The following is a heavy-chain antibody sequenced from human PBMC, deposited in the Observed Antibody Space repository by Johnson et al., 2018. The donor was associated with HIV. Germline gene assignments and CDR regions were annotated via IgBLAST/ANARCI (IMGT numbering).Heavy chain of an antibody. CDR2: INWNGGST. Sequence: VQLVESGGGVVRPGGSLRLSCAASGFTFDDYGMSWVRQAPGKGLEWVSGINWNGGSTGYADSVKGRFTISRDKAKNSLYLQMNSLRAEDTALYYCAREIPYDYVWGSYRPGAFDIWGQGTMVTVSS. CDR3: AREIPYDYVWGSYRPGAFDI. D-gene: IGHD3-16*02. J-gene: IGHJ3*02. V-gene: IGHV3-20*04. CDR1: GFTFDDYG.